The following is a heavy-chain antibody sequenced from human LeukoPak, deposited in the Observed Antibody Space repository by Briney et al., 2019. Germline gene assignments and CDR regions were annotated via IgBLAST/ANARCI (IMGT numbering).Heavy chain of an antibody. CDR1: GYTFTGYY. CDR3: ARDALVGDYGDY. J-gene: IGHJ4*02. D-gene: IGHD1-26*01. V-gene: IGHV1-2*02. CDR2: INPNSGGT. Sequence: ASVKVSCKASGYTFTGYYMHWVRQAPGQGLEWMGWINPNSGGTNYAQKFQGRVTMTRDTSISTAYMELSRLRSDDTAMYYCARDALVGDYGDYWGQGTLVTVSS.